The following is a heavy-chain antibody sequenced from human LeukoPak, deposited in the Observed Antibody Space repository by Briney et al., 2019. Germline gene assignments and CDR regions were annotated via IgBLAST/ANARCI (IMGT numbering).Heavy chain of an antibody. CDR1: GFTFSSYG. J-gene: IGHJ3*02. CDR2: IRYDGSNK. V-gene: IGHV3-30*02. D-gene: IGHD3-3*01. Sequence: GGSLRLSCAASGFTFSSYGMHWVRQAPGKGLEWVAFIRYDGSNKYYADSVKGRFTISRDNSKNTLYLQMNSLRAEDTAVYYCAKDLLYYDFWSGYRPHDAFGIWGQGTMVTVSS. CDR3: AKDLLYYDFWSGYRPHDAFGI.